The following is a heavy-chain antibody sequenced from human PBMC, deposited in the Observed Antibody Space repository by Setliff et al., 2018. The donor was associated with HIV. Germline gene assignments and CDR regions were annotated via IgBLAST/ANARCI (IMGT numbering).Heavy chain of an antibody. J-gene: IGHJ2*01. Sequence: LSLTCTVSGASMNSSNSYWGWIRQPPGKGLEWIGSIYYSGHTYYNSSLQSRVTISVDTSKNRFALKLTSVTAADTAVYYCARGAGIGKTRWYFDLWGRGTLVTVSS. CDR3: ARGAGIGKTRWYFDL. CDR2: IYYSGHT. CDR1: GASMNSSNSY. D-gene: IGHD3-10*01. V-gene: IGHV4-39*01.